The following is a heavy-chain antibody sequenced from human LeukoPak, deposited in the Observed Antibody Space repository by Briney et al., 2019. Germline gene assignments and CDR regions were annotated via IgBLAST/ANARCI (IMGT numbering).Heavy chain of an antibody. D-gene: IGHD2-2*02. CDR3: AIAGDSTTSCYRCFSY. CDR1: GYVFTSYW. CDR2: IYPGDSDT. V-gene: IGHV5-51*01. Sequence: GESLQSSFNGSGYVFTSYWIGGGRPMPGKGRGWMGIIYPGDSDTRYNPSFQGQVTISADTSISTAYLQWSSLKASDTAVYYCAIAGDSTTSCYRCFSYWGQGTLVTVSS. J-gene: IGHJ4*02.